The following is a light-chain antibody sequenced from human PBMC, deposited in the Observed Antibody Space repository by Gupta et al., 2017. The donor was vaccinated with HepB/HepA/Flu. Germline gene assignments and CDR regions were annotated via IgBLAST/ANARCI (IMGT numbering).Light chain of an antibody. CDR2: EVI. CDR1: SCDVGSYNL. J-gene: IGLJ2*01. V-gene: IGLV2-23*02. CDR3: CSYAGSSTV. Sequence: QSALTQSASVSGSPGQSITISCTGPSCDVGSYNLVSWYQQHPGKAPTLMIYEVIKRPSGVSNRFSGSKSGNTASLTISGLQAEDEADYYCCSYAGSSTVFGGGTKLTVL.